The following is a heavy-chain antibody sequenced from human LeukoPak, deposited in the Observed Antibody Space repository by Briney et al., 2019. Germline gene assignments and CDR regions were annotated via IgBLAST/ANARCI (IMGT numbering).Heavy chain of an antibody. CDR2: INHSGST. V-gene: IGHV4-34*01. J-gene: IGHJ4*02. CDR1: GGSFSGYY. CDR3: ARTDYSNYDCFDY. D-gene: IGHD4-11*01. Sequence: NPSETLSLTCAVYGGSFSGYYWSWIRKPPGKGLEWIGEINHSGSTNYNPSLKSRVTISVDTSKNQFSLKLSSVTAADTAVYYCARTDYSNYDCFDYWGQGTLVTVSS.